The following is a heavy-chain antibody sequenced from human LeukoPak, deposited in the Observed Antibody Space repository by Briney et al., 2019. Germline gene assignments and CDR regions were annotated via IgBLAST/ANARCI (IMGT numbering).Heavy chain of an antibody. CDR2: ISAYNGNT. CDR3: ARDYSVADIAVVTPDDAFDI. V-gene: IGHV1-18*01. D-gene: IGHD4-23*01. J-gene: IGHJ3*02. CDR1: GYTFTSYG. Sequence: ASVKVSCKASGYTFTSYGISWVRQAPGQGLEWMGWISAYNGNTNYAQKLQGRVTMTTDTSTSTACMELRSLRSDDTAVYYCARDYSVADIAVVTPDDAFDIWGQGTMVTVSS.